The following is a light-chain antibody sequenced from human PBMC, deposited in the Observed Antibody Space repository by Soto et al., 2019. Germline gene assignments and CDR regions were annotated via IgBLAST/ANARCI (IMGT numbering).Light chain of an antibody. CDR3: QQYNNLPRT. V-gene: IGKV3-15*01. J-gene: IGKJ1*01. CDR1: QSVSSN. Sequence: EIVMTQSPATLSVSPGERATLSCRTSQSVSSNLAWYQQKPGQAPRLLIYGASTRATGIPARFSGSGSGTEFTRTISSLQSEDFAIYAFQQYNNLPRTFGQGTKVEIK. CDR2: GAS.